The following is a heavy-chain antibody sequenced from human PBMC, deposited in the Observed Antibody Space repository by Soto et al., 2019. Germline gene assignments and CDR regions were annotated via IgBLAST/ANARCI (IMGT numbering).Heavy chain of an antibody. CDR1: GYTFTGYY. J-gene: IGHJ6*02. V-gene: IGHV1-2*02. CDR3: ATDLNYANCGGDCYPGGMDV. D-gene: IGHD2-21*02. CDR2: INPNSGGT. Sequence: GASVKVSCKASGYTFTGYYMHWVRQAPGQGLEWMGWINPNSGGTNYAQKFQGRVTMTEDTSTDTAYMELSSLRSEDTAVYYCATDLNYANCGGDCYPGGMDVWGQGTTVTVSS.